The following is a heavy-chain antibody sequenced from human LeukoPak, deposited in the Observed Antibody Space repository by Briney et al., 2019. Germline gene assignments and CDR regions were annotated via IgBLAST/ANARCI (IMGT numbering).Heavy chain of an antibody. CDR1: GGSFSGYY. Sequence: SETLSLTCAVYGGSFSGYYWSWIRQPPGKGLEWIGEINHSGSANYNPSLKSRVTISVDTSKNQFSLKLSSVTAADTAVYYCARGHGDFWSGYDWYFDLWGRGTLVTVPS. V-gene: IGHV4-34*01. J-gene: IGHJ2*01. CDR2: INHSGSA. D-gene: IGHD3-3*01. CDR3: ARGHGDFWSGYDWYFDL.